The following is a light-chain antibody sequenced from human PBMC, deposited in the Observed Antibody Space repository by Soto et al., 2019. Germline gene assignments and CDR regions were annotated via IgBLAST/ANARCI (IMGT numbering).Light chain of an antibody. V-gene: IGKV4-1*01. CDR2: AAS. J-gene: IGKJ5*01. CDR1: QSVLYSSNNKNY. Sequence: IVITQAPDSLARSLGGRATIKWRSSQSVLYSSNNKNYLAWYQQKPGKAPKRLIFAASSLQSGVPSRFSGSGSGTDFTLTISSLQPEDFATYYCLQYKNSPITFGQGTRLEI. CDR3: LQYKNSPIT.